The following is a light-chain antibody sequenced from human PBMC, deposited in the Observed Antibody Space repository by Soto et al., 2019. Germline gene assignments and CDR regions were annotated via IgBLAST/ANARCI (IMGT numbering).Light chain of an antibody. CDR3: QQLNSYPRT. CDR1: QGIRND. CDR2: AAF. J-gene: IGKJ1*01. Sequence: IHMTQSPSSLSASVGDRVTITCRASQGIRNDLGWYQKKPGKAPKLLIFAAFNLQSGVPSRFSGGGSGTDFTLTISSLQPEDFATYYGQQLNSYPRTFGQGTKVDIK. V-gene: IGKV1-17*01.